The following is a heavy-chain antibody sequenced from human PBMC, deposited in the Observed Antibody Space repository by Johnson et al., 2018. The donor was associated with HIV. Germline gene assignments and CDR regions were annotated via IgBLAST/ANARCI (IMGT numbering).Heavy chain of an antibody. J-gene: IGHJ3*02. CDR1: GFTFSDYY. V-gene: IGHV3-11*04. D-gene: IGHD1-7*01. Sequence: VQLVESGGGLVKPGGSLRLSCAASGFTFSDYYMSWIRQAPGKGLEWVSYISSSGSTIYYAASVKGRFIISRDNSKNTLYLQMNSLRAEDTAVYYCARVEWELELLGAFDIWGQGTMVTVSS. CDR3: ARVEWELELLGAFDI. CDR2: ISSSGSTI.